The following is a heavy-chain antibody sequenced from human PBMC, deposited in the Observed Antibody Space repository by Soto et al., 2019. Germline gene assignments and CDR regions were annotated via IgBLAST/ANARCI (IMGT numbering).Heavy chain of an antibody. CDR2: IIPIFGTA. CDR1: GGTFSGYA. V-gene: IGHV1-69*06. Sequence: GASVKVSCKASGGTFSGYAISWVRQAPGQGLEWMGGIIPIFGTANYAQKFQGRVTITADKSTSTAYMELSSLRSEDTAVYYCARVGDDYGGNSYYYYGMDVWGQGTTVTVSS. CDR3: ARVGDDYGGNSYYYYGMDV. J-gene: IGHJ6*02. D-gene: IGHD4-17*01.